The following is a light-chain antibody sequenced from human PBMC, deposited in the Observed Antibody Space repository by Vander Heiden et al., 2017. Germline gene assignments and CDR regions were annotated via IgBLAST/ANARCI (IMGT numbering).Light chain of an antibody. CDR2: SSF. CDR3: ATWDDSLNGPNYV. Sequence: QSVLTQPPTVPGIPGLSVTISRSGSTSTIGSNTVNCYQQLLPGTAPKLLIYSSFQRPSGVADRFSGAKSGTSASLAISGLQSEDEADYYCATWDDSLNGPNYVFGTGTKVSVL. CDR1: TSTIGSNT. V-gene: IGLV1-44*01. J-gene: IGLJ1*01.